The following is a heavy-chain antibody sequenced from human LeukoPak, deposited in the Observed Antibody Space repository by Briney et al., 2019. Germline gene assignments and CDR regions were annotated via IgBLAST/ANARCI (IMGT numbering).Heavy chain of an antibody. V-gene: IGHV1-2*02. J-gene: IGHJ5*02. Sequence: ASVKVSCKASGYTFTGYYMHWVRQAPGQGLEWMGWINPNSGGTNYAQKFRGRVTMTRDTSISTAYTELSRLRSDDTAVYYCARDHRGGLNWFDPWGQGTMVTVSS. CDR2: INPNSGGT. D-gene: IGHD3-10*01. CDR1: GYTFTGYY. CDR3: ARDHRGGLNWFDP.